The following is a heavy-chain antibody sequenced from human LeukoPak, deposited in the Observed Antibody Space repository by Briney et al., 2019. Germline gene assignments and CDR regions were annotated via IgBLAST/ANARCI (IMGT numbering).Heavy chain of an antibody. Sequence: SETLSLTCTVSGGSISSNYWSWIRQPAAKGLEWIWRIYTSGSTYYNPSLKNRVTISVDTSKNQFSLKLSSVTAADTAIYYCAKHGGYCSSTSCFEYFHHWGQGTLVTVSS. J-gene: IGHJ1*01. CDR2: IYTSGST. CDR3: AKHGGYCSSTSCFEYFHH. D-gene: IGHD2-2*01. V-gene: IGHV4-4*07. CDR1: GGSISSNY.